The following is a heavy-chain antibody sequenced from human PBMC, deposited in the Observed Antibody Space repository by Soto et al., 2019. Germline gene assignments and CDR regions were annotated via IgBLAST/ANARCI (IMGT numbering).Heavy chain of an antibody. Sequence: GSLRLSCAASGFVLIDYGIHFFRQAPGRGLEWVAFISFAGSTHYGESMNGRFTISRDTSKNMLYLQMNGLRPDDTGVYYCAKEQFNTGWTQPGSWGQGTLVTVSS. V-gene: IGHV3-30*18. CDR3: AKEQFNTGWTQPGS. D-gene: IGHD6-19*01. CDR1: GFVLIDYG. J-gene: IGHJ5*02. CDR2: ISFAGST.